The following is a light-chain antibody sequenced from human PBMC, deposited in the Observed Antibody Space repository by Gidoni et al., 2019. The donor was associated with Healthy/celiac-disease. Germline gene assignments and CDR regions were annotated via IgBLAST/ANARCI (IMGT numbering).Light chain of an antibody. CDR3: QQYGSSSWT. V-gene: IGKV3-20*01. Sequence: DIVLTQSPGTLSLSPGERATLSCRASQSVSSSYLAWYQQKPGQAPRLLIYGASSRATGIPDRFSGSGSGTDFTLTISRLEPEDFAVYYCQQYGSSSWTFXQXTKVEIK. J-gene: IGKJ1*01. CDR2: GAS. CDR1: QSVSSSY.